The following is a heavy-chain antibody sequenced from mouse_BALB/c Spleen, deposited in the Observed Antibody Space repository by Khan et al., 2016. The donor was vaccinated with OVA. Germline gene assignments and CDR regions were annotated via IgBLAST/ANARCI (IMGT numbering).Heavy chain of an antibody. V-gene: IGHV3-2*02. CDR1: GYSITSDYA. Sequence: EVQLQESGPGLVKPSQSLSLTCTVTGYSITSDYAWNWIRQFPGNKLEWMGFISYSGNTKYNPSHKSRFYITRDTSKNQFFLQLNSVTTEDTATYYGARVYGGYFDYWGQGTSLTVSS. D-gene: IGHD1-1*01. CDR2: ISYSGNT. J-gene: IGHJ2*02. CDR3: ARVYGGYFDY.